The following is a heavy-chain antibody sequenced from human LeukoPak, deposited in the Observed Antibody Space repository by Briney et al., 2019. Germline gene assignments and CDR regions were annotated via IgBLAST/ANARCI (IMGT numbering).Heavy chain of an antibody. D-gene: IGHD3-9*01. V-gene: IGHV3-48*03. CDR1: VFSFSSYE. CDR2: IDDSGNAI. J-gene: IGHJ4*02. Sequence: GGALRLSCAASVFSFSSYEMNWVCEGPGEGLEWGSYIDDSGNAIYYADTVRGRVTISRDNAKNSLYLQINSLRAEDTAVYYCARHYENLTGSKTRFHYWGQATLVTVSS. CDR3: ARHYENLTGSKTRFHY.